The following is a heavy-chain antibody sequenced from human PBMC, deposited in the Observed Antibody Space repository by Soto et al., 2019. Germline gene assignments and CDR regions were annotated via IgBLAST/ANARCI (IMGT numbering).Heavy chain of an antibody. CDR3: ARRGGKRDGYKWGAFDI. D-gene: IGHD5-12*01. Sequence: QLQLQESGPGLVKPSETLSLTCTVSGGSISSSSYYWGWIRQPPGKGLEWIGSIYYSGSTYYNPSLKSRVTISVDTSKNQFSLKLSSVTAADTAVYYCARRGGKRDGYKWGAFDIWGQGTMVTVSS. CDR2: IYYSGST. J-gene: IGHJ3*02. V-gene: IGHV4-39*01. CDR1: GGSISSSSYY.